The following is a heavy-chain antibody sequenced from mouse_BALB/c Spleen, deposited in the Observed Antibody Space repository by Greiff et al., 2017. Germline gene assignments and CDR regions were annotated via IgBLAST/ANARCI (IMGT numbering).Heavy chain of an antibody. D-gene: IGHD1-1*01. J-gene: IGHJ4*01. CDR1: GYSITSDYA. Sequence: VQLQQSGPGLVKPSQSLSLTCTVTGYSITSDYAWNWIRQFPGNKLEWMGYISYSGSTSYNPSLKSRISITRDTSKNQFFLQLNSVTTEDTATDYCARRGMGLLYAMDYWGQGTSVTVSS. V-gene: IGHV3-2*02. CDR2: ISYSGST. CDR3: ARRGMGLLYAMDY.